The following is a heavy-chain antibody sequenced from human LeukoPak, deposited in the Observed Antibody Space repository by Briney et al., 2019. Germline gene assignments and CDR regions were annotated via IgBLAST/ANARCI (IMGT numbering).Heavy chain of an antibody. CDR2: ISYDGSNK. D-gene: IGHD1-1*01. CDR1: GFTFSSYA. CDR3: ARDYLEDGIAEYFQH. Sequence: GRSLRLSCAASGFTFSSYAMHWVRQAPGKGLEWVAVISYDGSNKYYADPVKGRFTISRDNSKNTLYLQMNSLRAEDTAVYYCARDYLEDGIAEYFQHWGQGTLVTVSS. V-gene: IGHV3-30-3*01. J-gene: IGHJ1*01.